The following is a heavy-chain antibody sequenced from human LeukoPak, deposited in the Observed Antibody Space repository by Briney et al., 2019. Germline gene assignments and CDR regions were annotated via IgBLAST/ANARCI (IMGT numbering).Heavy chain of an antibody. CDR3: ARQGAAGKYYYYYMDV. CDR1: GYSFTSYW. Sequence: GESLKISCKGSGYSFTSYWIGWVRQMPGKGLEWMGIIYPGDSDTRYSPSFQGQVTISADKSISTVYLQWSSLKASDTAMYYCARQGAAGKYYYYYMDVWGKGTTVTVSS. D-gene: IGHD6-13*01. J-gene: IGHJ6*03. CDR2: IYPGDSDT. V-gene: IGHV5-51*01.